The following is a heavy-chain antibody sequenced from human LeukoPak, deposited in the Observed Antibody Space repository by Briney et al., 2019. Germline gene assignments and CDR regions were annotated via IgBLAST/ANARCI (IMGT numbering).Heavy chain of an antibody. Sequence: GGSLRLSCAASGFTFSSNSMTWVRQTPGKGLEWVSGISGSGDSTFYADSVKGRFTISRDNPRNTLYLQMSSLRPEDTAVYYCTKWSGFGDDWGQGTLVTVSS. V-gene: IGHV3-23*01. CDR3: TKWSGFGDD. CDR1: GFTFSSNS. D-gene: IGHD3-10*01. J-gene: IGHJ4*02. CDR2: ISGSGDST.